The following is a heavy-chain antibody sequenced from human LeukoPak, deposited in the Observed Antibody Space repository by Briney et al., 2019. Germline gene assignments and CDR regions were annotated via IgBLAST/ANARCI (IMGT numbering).Heavy chain of an antibody. CDR2: ISGSGGSI. CDR1: GGSFSGYY. D-gene: IGHD5-12*01. V-gene: IGHV3-23*01. CDR3: AKTRGGVVATTSDY. J-gene: IGHJ4*02. Sequence: ETLSLTCAVYGGSFSGYYWSWIRQPPGKGLEWVSVISGSGGSIYDADSVKGRFTISRDNSKNTLYLQMNSLRVEDTAVYYCAKTRGGVVATTSDYWGQGTLVTVSS.